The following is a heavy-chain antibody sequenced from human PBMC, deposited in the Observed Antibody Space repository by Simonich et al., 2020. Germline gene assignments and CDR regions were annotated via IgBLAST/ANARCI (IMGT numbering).Heavy chain of an antibody. CDR2: IYFSGST. Sequence: QLQLQESGPGLVKPSETLSLTCTVSGGSISSSSYYWGWIRQPPGSGLEWIGSIYFSGSTYYNPSLKSRVNISVDTSKNQFSLKLSAVTAADTAVYYCARHAGFAFDIWGQGTMVTVSS. J-gene: IGHJ3*02. CDR3: ARHAGFAFDI. V-gene: IGHV4-39*01. D-gene: IGHD6-13*01. CDR1: GGSISSSSYY.